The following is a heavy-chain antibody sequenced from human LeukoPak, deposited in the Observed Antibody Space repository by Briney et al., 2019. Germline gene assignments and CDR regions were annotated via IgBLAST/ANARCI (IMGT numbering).Heavy chain of an antibody. CDR3: ASAREWGLLRT. J-gene: IGHJ5*02. CDR1: GFTFSSYS. V-gene: IGHV3-21*01. D-gene: IGHD3-22*01. Sequence: GGSLRLSCAASGFTFSSYSMNWVRQAPGKGLEWVSSISSSSSYIYFADSVKGRFTISRDNAKNSLYLQMNSLRAEDTAVYYCASAREWGLLRTWGQGTLVTVSS. CDR2: ISSSSSYI.